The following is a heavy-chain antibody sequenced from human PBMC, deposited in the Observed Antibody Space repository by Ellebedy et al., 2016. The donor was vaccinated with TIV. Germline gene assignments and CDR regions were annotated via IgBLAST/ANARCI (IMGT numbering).Heavy chain of an antibody. CDR1: RFIFSTYW. Sequence: GESLKISCAASRFIFSTYWMHWVRQAPGKGLEWVSAISGSGGSTYYADSVKGRFTISRDNSKNTLYLQMNSLRAEDTAVYYCARGRGTSSGWYADAFDIWGQGTTVTVSS. D-gene: IGHD6-19*01. CDR3: ARGRGTSSGWYADAFDI. V-gene: IGHV3-23*01. J-gene: IGHJ3*02. CDR2: ISGSGGST.